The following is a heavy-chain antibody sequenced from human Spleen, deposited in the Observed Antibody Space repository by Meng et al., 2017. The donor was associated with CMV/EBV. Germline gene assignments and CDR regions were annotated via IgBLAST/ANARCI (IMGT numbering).Heavy chain of an antibody. CDR3: ARCRPLHYYDYHGVDV. D-gene: IGHD5/OR15-5a*01. CDR1: GFIFRSYW. Sequence: GESLKISCAASGFIFRSYWMNWVRQAPGKGLEWVANIKEDGSEKYYTDSVKGRFTISRDNAKNSLYLQMNSLRAEDTAVYYCARCRPLHYYDYHGVDVWGQGTTVTVSS. V-gene: IGHV3-7*01. J-gene: IGHJ6*02. CDR2: IKEDGSEK.